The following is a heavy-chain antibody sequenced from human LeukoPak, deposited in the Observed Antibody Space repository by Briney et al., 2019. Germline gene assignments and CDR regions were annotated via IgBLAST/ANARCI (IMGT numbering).Heavy chain of an antibody. CDR3: ARVERYSSSWYGDY. D-gene: IGHD6-13*01. Sequence: SETLSLTCTVSGGSISSGDYYWSWIRQPPGKGLEWIGYIYYSGSTYYNPSLKSRVTISVDTSENQFSLKLSSVTVADTAVYYCARVERYSSSWYGDYWGQGTLVTVSS. CDR1: GGSISSGDYY. J-gene: IGHJ4*02. CDR2: IYYSGST. V-gene: IGHV4-30-4*01.